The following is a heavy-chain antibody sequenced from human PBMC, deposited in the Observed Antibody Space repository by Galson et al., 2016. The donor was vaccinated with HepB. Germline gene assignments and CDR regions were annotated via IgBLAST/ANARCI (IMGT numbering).Heavy chain of an antibody. Sequence: SLRLSCAASGFTFSSYAMHWVRQAPGKGLEWVAVLSYDGSNKYDADSAKGRFIISRDNSKNTLYLQMNSLRPEDTAVYYCARGGLCDILTGWMDVWGQGTTVTASS. V-gene: IGHV3-30*04. J-gene: IGHJ6*02. D-gene: IGHD3-9*01. CDR2: LSYDGSNK. CDR3: ARGGLCDILTGWMDV. CDR1: GFTFSSYA.